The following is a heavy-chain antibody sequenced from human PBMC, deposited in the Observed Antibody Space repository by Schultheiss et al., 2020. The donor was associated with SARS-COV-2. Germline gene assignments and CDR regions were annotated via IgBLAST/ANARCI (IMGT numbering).Heavy chain of an antibody. CDR2: INTYNGNK. V-gene: IGHV1-18*04. Sequence: ASVKVSCKASGYSITTSGITWVRQAPGQGLEWMAWINTYNGNKNSAQKFQGRVTMTTDTSTSTAYMELTSLTTDDTAVYYCARAAGGVYNWFDPWGQGTLVTVSS. D-gene: IGHD3-16*01. J-gene: IGHJ5*02. CDR1: GYSITTSG. CDR3: ARAAGGVYNWFDP.